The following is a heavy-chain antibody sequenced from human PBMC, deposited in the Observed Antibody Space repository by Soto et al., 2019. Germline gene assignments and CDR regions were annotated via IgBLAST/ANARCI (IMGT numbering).Heavy chain of an antibody. J-gene: IGHJ6*02. D-gene: IGHD5-18*01. V-gene: IGHV1-46*01. Sequence: ASVKVSCKASGYTFTSYYMHWVRQAPGQGLEWMGIINPSGGSTSYAQKFQGRVTMTRDTSTSTVYMELSSLRSEDTAVYYCARPLGYSDGSYYYYYGMDVWGQGTTVTVSS. CDR2: INPSGGST. CDR1: GYTFTSYY. CDR3: ARPLGYSDGSYYYYYGMDV.